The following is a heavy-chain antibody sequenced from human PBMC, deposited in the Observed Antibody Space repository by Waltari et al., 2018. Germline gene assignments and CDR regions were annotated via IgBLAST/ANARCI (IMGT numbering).Heavy chain of an antibody. J-gene: IGHJ4*02. V-gene: IGHV4-59*11. D-gene: IGHD3-22*01. CDR3: ARAPQYYYDSSGYLWYFDY. CDR2: IYYSGST. Sequence: QVQLQESGPGLVKPSETLSLTCTVSGGSISSHYWSWSRQTPGKGLEWIGYIYYSGSTNYNPSLKSRVTISVDTSKNQFSLKLSSVTAADTAVYYCARAPQYYYDSSGYLWYFDYWGQGTLVTVSS. CDR1: GGSISSHY.